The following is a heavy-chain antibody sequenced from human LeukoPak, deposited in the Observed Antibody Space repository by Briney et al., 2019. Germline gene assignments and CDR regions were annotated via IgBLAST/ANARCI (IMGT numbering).Heavy chain of an antibody. D-gene: IGHD1-14*01. CDR2: IGPTGSDR. J-gene: IGHJ4*02. V-gene: IGHV3-21*06. Sequence: GGSLRLSCTASGLTFATSGFNWVRQAPGKGLEWVASIGPTGSDRYHADSIKGRFTISRDNANNFLYLQMNSLRAEDTAVYYCATETNGRHYDYWGQGTLLTVSS. CDR3: ATETNGRHYDY. CDR1: GLTFATSG.